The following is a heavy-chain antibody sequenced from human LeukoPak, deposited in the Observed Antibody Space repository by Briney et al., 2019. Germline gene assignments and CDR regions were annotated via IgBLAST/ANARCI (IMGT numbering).Heavy chain of an antibody. CDR1: AGTFSSFA. CDR3: ARDTGYYFGSSHYYFLDY. D-gene: IGHD3-22*01. CDR2: IIPILGIA. V-gene: IGHV1-69*04. Sequence: GASVKVSCKASAGTFSSFAISWARQAPRQGLEWMGRIIPILGIANYAQKFQGRVTLTADTSTRTAYMELSSLRSEDTAVYYCARDTGYYFGSSHYYFLDYWGQGTLVTVSS. J-gene: IGHJ4*02.